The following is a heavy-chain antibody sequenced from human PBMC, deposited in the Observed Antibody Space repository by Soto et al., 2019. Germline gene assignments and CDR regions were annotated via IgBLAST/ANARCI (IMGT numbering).Heavy chain of an antibody. CDR3: TTSYSSGWYYYYYGMDV. CDR1: GFTFSNAW. CDR2: IKSKTDGGTT. Sequence: GGSLRLSCAASGFTFSNAWMSWVRQAPGKGLEWVGRIKSKTDGGTTDYAAPVKGRFTISRDDSKNTLYLQMNSLKTEDTAVYYCTTSYSSGWYYYYYGMDVWGQGTTVTVSS. D-gene: IGHD6-19*01. J-gene: IGHJ6*02. V-gene: IGHV3-15*01.